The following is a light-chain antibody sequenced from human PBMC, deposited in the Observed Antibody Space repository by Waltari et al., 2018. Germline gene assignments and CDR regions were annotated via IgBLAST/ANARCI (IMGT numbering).Light chain of an antibody. V-gene: IGKV1-9*01. J-gene: IGKJ5*01. CDR1: QDISKS. CDR3: QQLETYPIT. Sequence: IQLNQSPSSLSASVGERVPLTCRAGQDISKSLAWYQQKPGKAPKLLIYAASSLQGGVPSRFSGSGSGTDFALTISSLQPEDSATYYCQQLETYPITFGQGTRLEIK. CDR2: AAS.